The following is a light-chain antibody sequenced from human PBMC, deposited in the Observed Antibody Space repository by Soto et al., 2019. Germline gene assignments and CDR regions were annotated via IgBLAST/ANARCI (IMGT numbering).Light chain of an antibody. CDR1: QTISSW. CDR3: QHYARYSEA. J-gene: IGKJ1*01. Sequence: DVQMTQTPSSLSASVGDRVTITWRASQTISSWLAWYQQKPGKAPKLLIYKASTLKSGVPSRFSGSGSGTEFTLTISSLQPDDFATYYCQHYARYSEAFGQGTKVDIK. CDR2: KAS. V-gene: IGKV1-5*03.